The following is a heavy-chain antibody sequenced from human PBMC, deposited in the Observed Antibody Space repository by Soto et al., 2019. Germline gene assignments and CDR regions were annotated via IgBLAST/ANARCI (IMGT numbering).Heavy chain of an antibody. V-gene: IGHV3-7*03. Sequence: PGGSLRLSCAASGFTLSNYWMTWVRQAPGKGLEWVANINKDGSQKNYVDSVKGRFTIARDNGQNSLSLQINSLRVEDTAVYYCVRELGLAYWGPGAFVTVSS. CDR3: VRELGLAY. D-gene: IGHD7-27*01. CDR1: GFTLSNYW. J-gene: IGHJ4*02. CDR2: INKDGSQK.